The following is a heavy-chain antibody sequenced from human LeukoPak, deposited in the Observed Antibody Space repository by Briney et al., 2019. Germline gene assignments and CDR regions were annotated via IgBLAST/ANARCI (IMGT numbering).Heavy chain of an antibody. D-gene: IGHD6-13*01. CDR1: GFTVSSDY. CDR3: ARDSDGYSSSWPQFNFDY. J-gene: IGHJ4*02. Sequence: GGSLRLSCAASGFTVSSDYMSWVRQAPGKGLEWVSSISSSSSYIYYGDSVKGRFTVSRDNARNSLSLQMNSLRAEDTAVYYCARDSDGYSSSWPQFNFDYWGQGTLVTVSS. CDR2: ISSSSSYI. V-gene: IGHV3-21*01.